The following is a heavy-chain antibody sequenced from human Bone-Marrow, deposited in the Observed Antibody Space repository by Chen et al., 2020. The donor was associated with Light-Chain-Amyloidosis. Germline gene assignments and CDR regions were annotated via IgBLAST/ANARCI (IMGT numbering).Heavy chain of an antibody. D-gene: IGHD3-9*01. CDR2: ISGSGGSR. V-gene: IGHV3-23*04. CDR3: AKDISYDDILPGYPADAFDI. Sequence: EVQLVESGGGLLQRGGSLRLYCAASGFAFSSYAMRWVRQDPGKGLEWVSTISGSGGSRYYGDSVKGRLTISRDNSKNALFLQMNSLRAEDTAVYYCAKDISYDDILPGYPADAFDIWGQGTMVTVSS. J-gene: IGHJ3*02. CDR1: GFAFSSYA.